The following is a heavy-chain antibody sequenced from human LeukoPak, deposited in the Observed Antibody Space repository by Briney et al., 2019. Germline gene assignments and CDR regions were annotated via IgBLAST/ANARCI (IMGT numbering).Heavy chain of an antibody. CDR3: ARAGERGYNGYDDAFDI. J-gene: IGHJ3*02. CDR1: GGSISSYY. CDR2: IYDSGST. D-gene: IGHD5-12*01. Sequence: ALETLSLTCTVSGGSISSYYWSWLRQPPGKGLDWIGYIYDSGSTKYNPSLKSRLTISVDTSKNHFSLKLNSVTAADTAIYYCARAGERGYNGYDDAFDIWGQGTMVTVSS. V-gene: IGHV4-59*01.